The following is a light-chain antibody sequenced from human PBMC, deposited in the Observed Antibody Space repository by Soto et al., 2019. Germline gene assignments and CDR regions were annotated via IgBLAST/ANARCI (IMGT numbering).Light chain of an antibody. V-gene: IGLV2-23*01. J-gene: IGLJ3*02. CDR3: CSYAGSSTFDWV. Sequence: QSALTQPASVSGSPGQSITISCTGTSSDVGSYNLVSWYPQHPGKAPKLMIYEGSKRPSGVSNRFSGSKSGNTASLTISGLQAEDEDDYYCCSYAGSSTFDWVFGGGTKLTVL. CDR1: SSDVGSYNL. CDR2: EGS.